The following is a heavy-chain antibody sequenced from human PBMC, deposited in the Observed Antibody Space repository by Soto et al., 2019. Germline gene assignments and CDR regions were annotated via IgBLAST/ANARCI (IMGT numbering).Heavy chain of an antibody. D-gene: IGHD1-7*01. CDR3: ARSQLELRNVLFYYYGMDG. CDR2: IIPIFGTA. V-gene: IGHV1-69*01. CDR1: GVTFASYA. Sequence: SVHVSSEACGVTFASYALIWVRQAPGQGLEWMGGIIPIFGTANYAQKFQGRVTITADESTSTAYMELSSLRSEDTAVYYCARSQLELRNVLFYYYGMDGWGQGITVTVSS. J-gene: IGHJ6*02.